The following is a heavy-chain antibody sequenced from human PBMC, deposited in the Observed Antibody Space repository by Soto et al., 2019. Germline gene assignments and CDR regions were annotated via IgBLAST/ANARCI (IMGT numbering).Heavy chain of an antibody. V-gene: IGHV4-34*01. CDR2: INHSGST. Sequence: SETLSLTCAVYGGSFSGYYWSWIRQLPGKGLEWIGEINHSGSTNYNPSLKSRVTISVDTSKNQFSLKLSSVTAADTAVYYCASLTGARGYDFWSGSNYYYYMDVWGKGTTVTVSS. CDR1: GGSFSGYY. CDR3: ASLTGARGYDFWSGSNYYYYMDV. J-gene: IGHJ6*03. D-gene: IGHD3-3*01.